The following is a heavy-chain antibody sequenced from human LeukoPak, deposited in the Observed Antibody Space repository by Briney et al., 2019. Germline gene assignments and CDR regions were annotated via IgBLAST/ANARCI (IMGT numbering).Heavy chain of an antibody. D-gene: IGHD3/OR15-3a*01. J-gene: IGHJ3*02. V-gene: IGHV3-30*02. Sequence: GGSLRLSCAASGFTFSSYVMHWVRQAPGKGLEWVAFIRYDGSNKYYVDSVKGRFTISRDNSKNTLYLQMNSLRAEDTAVYYCARGRQIGLDAFDIWGQGTMVTVSS. CDR2: IRYDGSNK. CDR3: ARGRQIGLDAFDI. CDR1: GFTFSSYV.